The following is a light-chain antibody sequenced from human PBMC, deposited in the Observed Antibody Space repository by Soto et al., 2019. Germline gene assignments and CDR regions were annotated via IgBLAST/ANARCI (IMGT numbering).Light chain of an antibody. Sequence: IVLTQSPATLSLSPGERATLSCRASQSVSSYLAWYQQKPGQAPRLLIYDASNRATGIPARFSGSGSGTDLTLTISSLEPEDFAVYYCQQRSNWPPTFGQGTKLEIK. CDR2: DAS. CDR1: QSVSSY. CDR3: QQRSNWPPT. J-gene: IGKJ2*01. V-gene: IGKV3-11*01.